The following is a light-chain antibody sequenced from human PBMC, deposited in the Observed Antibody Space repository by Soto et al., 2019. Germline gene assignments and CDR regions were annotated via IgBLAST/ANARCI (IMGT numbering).Light chain of an antibody. V-gene: IGKV1-39*01. CDR1: QSISSY. Sequence: DIQMTHSPSSLSASVGDRVTITCRASQSISSYLNWYQQKPGKAPKLLIYAASSLQSGVPSRFSGSGSGTDFTLTISSLQPEDFATYYCQQSYSTLLPFGGGTKVEIK. CDR2: AAS. J-gene: IGKJ4*02. CDR3: QQSYSTLLP.